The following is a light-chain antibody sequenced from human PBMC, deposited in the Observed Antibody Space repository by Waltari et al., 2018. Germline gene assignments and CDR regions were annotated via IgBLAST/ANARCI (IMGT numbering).Light chain of an antibody. CDR3: LLFYAGIPV. V-gene: IGLV7-46*01. Sequence: YWFHQKPGQAPRTLIYDISKKHSWTAARFSGSLLGGKAALTLSVAQPEDEAEYYCLLFYAGIPVFGGGTKLTVL. J-gene: IGLJ2*01. CDR2: DIS.